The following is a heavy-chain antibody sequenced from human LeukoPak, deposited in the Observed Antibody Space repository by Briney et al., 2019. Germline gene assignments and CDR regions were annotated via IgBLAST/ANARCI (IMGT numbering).Heavy chain of an antibody. CDR3: ARDFPYCSNTSCYDAFDI. J-gene: IGHJ3*02. V-gene: IGHV4-4*07. Sequence: SETLSLTCTVSGGSISSYYWSWIRQPAGKGLEWIGRIYTSGSTNYNPSLKSRVTMSVDTSKNQFSLKLSSVTAADTAVYYCARDFPYCSNTSCYDAFDIWGQGTMVTVSS. CDR2: IYTSGST. D-gene: IGHD2-2*01. CDR1: GGSISSYY.